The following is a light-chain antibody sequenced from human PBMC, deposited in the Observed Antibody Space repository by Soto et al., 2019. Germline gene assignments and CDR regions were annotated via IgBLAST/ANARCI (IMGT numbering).Light chain of an antibody. Sequence: VIWMTQSPSLLSASTGDRVTISCRMSQGISNYLAWYQQKPGKAPELLIYAASTLQSGVPSRFSGSRSGTDFTLTISCLQSEDFATYYCQQYYSFPRTFGQGTKLEIK. J-gene: IGKJ2*01. CDR3: QQYYSFPRT. CDR1: QGISNY. CDR2: AAS. V-gene: IGKV1D-8*01.